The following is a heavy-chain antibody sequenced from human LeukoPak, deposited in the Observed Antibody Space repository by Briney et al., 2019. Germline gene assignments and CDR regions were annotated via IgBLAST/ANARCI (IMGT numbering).Heavy chain of an antibody. CDR3: ARDFGYNPPVAFDL. J-gene: IGHJ3*01. Sequence: GGSLRLSCAASGFAFSSYSMNWVRQAPGKGLEWVSSISSSSSYIYYADSVKGRFTISRDNAKNSLYLQMNSLRAADTAVYYCARDFGYNPPVAFDLWGQGTMVTVSS. CDR1: GFAFSSYS. V-gene: IGHV3-21*01. CDR2: ISSSSSYI. D-gene: IGHD6-25*01.